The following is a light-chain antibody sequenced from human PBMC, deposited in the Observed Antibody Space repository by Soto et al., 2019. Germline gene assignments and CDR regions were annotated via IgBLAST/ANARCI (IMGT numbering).Light chain of an antibody. Sequence: DIQMTHSPSTLSASVGDRVTITCRASQSVSNWLAWYQQKPGKAPKLLIYDASTLESGVPSRFSGSGSGTEFTLTISSLQPDDFTTYYCQHYNSYSYTFGQGTKVDIK. CDR1: QSVSNW. J-gene: IGKJ2*01. V-gene: IGKV1-5*01. CDR3: QHYNSYSYT. CDR2: DAS.